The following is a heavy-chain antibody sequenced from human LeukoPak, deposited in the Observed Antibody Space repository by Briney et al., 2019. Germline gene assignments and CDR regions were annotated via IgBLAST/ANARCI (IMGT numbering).Heavy chain of an antibody. J-gene: IGHJ4*02. CDR3: ARLSKGRYWDYIFDY. Sequence: SETLSLTCTVSGGSVSSTEFYGCWIRQPPGKGLQWIGNIYYTGSTYYNPSLNSRVTMSVDTSQNQISLKMTSVTAADTAVYYCARLSKGRYWDYIFDYWGQGTLVTVSS. CDR2: IYYTGST. D-gene: IGHD2-15*01. CDR1: GGSVSSTEFY. V-gene: IGHV4-39*01.